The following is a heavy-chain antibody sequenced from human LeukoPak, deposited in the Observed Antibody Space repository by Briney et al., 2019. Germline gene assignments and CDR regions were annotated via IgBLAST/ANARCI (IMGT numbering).Heavy chain of an antibody. Sequence: GGSLRLSCVASGFTFGDYSMHWVRQAPGKGLEWVSYISGGGTTKYYASSVKGRFTISRDNAKFVMYLQMNSLRAEDTAVYYCARVASPFGVVISNWFDPWGQGTLVTVT. V-gene: IGHV3-48*01. D-gene: IGHD3-3*01. CDR1: GFTFGDYS. CDR3: ARVASPFGVVISNWFDP. J-gene: IGHJ5*02. CDR2: ISGGGTTK.